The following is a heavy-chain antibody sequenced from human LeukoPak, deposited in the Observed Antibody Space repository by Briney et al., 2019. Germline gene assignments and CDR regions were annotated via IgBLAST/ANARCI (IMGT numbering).Heavy chain of an antibody. D-gene: IGHD3-10*01. V-gene: IGHV3-64D*06. CDR1: GFTFSSYI. Sequence: GWSLRLSCSASGFTFSSYIMHWVRQAPGKGLEYVSAITSIGGSTYYADSVKGRFTISRDNSKNTLYLQMSSLRPEDTAVYYCVKDDSYYYGSGSSNDWGQGTLVTVSS. CDR3: VKDDSYYYGSGSSND. J-gene: IGHJ4*02. CDR2: ITSIGGST.